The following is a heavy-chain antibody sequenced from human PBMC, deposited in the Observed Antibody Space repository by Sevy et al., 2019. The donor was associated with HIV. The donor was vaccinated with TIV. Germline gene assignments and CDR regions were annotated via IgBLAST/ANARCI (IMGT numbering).Heavy chain of an antibody. CDR1: GFVFSSYT. CDR3: ATDMAYGSGSIVYDY. Sequence: GGSLRLSCAASGFVFSSYTMNWVRRSPGKGLEWVSSISSSSRYIFYADSVKGRFTISRDNARNSLYLQMNSLRAEDTTVYYCATDMAYGSGSIVYDYWGQGTLVTVSS. CDR2: ISSSSRYI. D-gene: IGHD3-10*01. V-gene: IGHV3-21*01. J-gene: IGHJ4*02.